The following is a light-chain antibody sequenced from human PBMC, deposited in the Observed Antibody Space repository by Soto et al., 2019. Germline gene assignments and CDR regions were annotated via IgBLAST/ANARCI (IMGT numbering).Light chain of an antibody. CDR2: AAS. CDR3: QQSDSYPYT. J-gene: IGKJ2*01. CDR1: QSITKY. Sequence: DIQMTQSPSSLSVSVGDRVTITCRASQSITKYLNWYQQKPGKAPKLLVYAASSLQSGVPSRFSVNGSGTDFTLTISSLQPEDFATYYCQQSDSYPYTFGQGTKLEIK. V-gene: IGKV1-39*01.